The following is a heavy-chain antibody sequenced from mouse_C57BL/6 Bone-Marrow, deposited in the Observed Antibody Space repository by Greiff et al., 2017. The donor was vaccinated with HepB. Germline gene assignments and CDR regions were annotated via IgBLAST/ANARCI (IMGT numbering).Heavy chain of an antibody. CDR2: INPNNGGT. CDR3: ARPHRYGRYFDV. J-gene: IGHJ1*03. D-gene: IGHD1-1*01. CDR1: GYTFTDYN. Sequence: EVQLVESGPELVKPGASVKIPCKASGYTFTDYNMDWVKQSHGKSLEWIGDINPNNGGTIYNQKFKGKATLTVDKSSSTAYMELRSLTSEDTAVYYCARPHRYGRYFDVWGTGTTVTVSS. V-gene: IGHV1-18*01.